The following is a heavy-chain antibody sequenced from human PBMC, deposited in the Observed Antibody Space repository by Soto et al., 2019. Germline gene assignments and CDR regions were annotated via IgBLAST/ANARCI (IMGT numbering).Heavy chain of an antibody. V-gene: IGHV4-34*01. Sequence: ETLSLTCAVYGGSFSGXYXXWIRQPPGKGLEWIGEINHSGSTNYNPSLKSRVTISVDTSKNQFSLKLSSVTAADTAVYYCARGSRGLLWFGERRNFDYWGQGTLVTVSS. CDR1: GGSFSGXY. J-gene: IGHJ4*02. D-gene: IGHD3-10*01. CDR3: ARGSRGLLWFGERRNFDY. CDR2: INHSGST.